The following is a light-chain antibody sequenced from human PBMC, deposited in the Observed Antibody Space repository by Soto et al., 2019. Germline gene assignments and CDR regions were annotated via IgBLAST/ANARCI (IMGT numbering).Light chain of an antibody. Sequence: EIVMTQSPGTLSLSPGEVATISCRASQSVSSSYLAWYQQKPGQAPRLLIYSASSRATGIPDRFSGSGSGTDFTLTISRLEPEDFAVYYCQQYGSSFLTFGGGTKGDIK. V-gene: IGKV3-20*01. CDR3: QQYGSSFLT. CDR2: SAS. CDR1: QSVSSSY. J-gene: IGKJ4*01.